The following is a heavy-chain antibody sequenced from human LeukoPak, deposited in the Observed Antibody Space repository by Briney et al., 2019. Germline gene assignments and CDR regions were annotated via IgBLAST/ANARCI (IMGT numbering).Heavy chain of an antibody. D-gene: IGHD3/OR15-3a*01. CDR3: ARDPPAFPHGLFDY. Sequence: GGSLRLSCAASGVTFSSYGMSCVRQAPGKGREWGANIKQDGSEKYYVASVKGRFTISRDNAKNSLYLQMNSLRAEDTAVYFCARDPPAFPHGLFDYWGEGTLVTVSS. CDR1: GVTFSSYG. J-gene: IGHJ4*02. CDR2: IKQDGSEK. V-gene: IGHV3-7*01.